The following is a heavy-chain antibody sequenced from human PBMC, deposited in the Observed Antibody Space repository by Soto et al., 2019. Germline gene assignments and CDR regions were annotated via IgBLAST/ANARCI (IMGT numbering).Heavy chain of an antibody. CDR2: IRGSGAST. Sequence: PGGSLRLSCAASGFPFSTYAMTWVRQVPGKGLEWVSAIRGSGASTYYADSVKGRFTISRDNSKNTLFLQMNSLRAEDTAVYYCAKDQVQLWFRDFDYWGQGTLVTVSS. CDR1: GFPFSTYA. J-gene: IGHJ4*02. V-gene: IGHV3-23*01. CDR3: AKDQVQLWFRDFDY. D-gene: IGHD5-18*01.